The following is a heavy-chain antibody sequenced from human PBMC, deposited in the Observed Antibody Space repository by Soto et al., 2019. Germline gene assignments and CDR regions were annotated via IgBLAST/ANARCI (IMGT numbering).Heavy chain of an antibody. CDR1: GFNFRMYE. D-gene: IGHD3-10*01. CDR2: ISSSGLTT. CDR3: ARYGTRGDW. Sequence: GGSLRLSCQASGFNFRMYEMHWVRKALGKGLEWVSYISSSGLTTYYADFAESRFTISRDNAKDSLYLHLNSLRVGDTAVYYCARYGTRGDWWGLGTQVTVSS. V-gene: IGHV3-48*03. J-gene: IGHJ5*01.